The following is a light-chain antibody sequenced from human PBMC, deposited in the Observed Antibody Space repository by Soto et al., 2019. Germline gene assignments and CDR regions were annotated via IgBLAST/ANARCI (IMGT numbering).Light chain of an antibody. Sequence: DIQMTQSPSTLSGSVGDRVTITCRASQTISSWLAWYQQKPGKAPKLLIYKASTLKSGVPSRFSGSGSGTDFTLTISRLEPEDFAVYYCQQYGSSPTTFGQGTKVDI. V-gene: IGKV1-5*03. CDR3: QQYGSSPTT. CDR1: QTISSW. CDR2: KAS. J-gene: IGKJ1*01.